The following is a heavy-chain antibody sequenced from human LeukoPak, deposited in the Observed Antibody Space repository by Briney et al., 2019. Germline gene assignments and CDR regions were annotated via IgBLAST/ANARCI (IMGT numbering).Heavy chain of an antibody. CDR2: IYYSGST. Sequence: SETLSLTCTVSGGSISSSSYYWGWIRQPPGKGLEWIGSIYYSGSTYYNPSLKSRVTISVDTSKNQFSLKLSSVTAADTAVYYCARGGYSYGPHYYYYYMDVWGKGTTVTVSS. J-gene: IGHJ6*03. CDR1: GGSISSSSYY. V-gene: IGHV4-39*07. CDR3: ARGGYSYGPHYYYYYMDV. D-gene: IGHD5-18*01.